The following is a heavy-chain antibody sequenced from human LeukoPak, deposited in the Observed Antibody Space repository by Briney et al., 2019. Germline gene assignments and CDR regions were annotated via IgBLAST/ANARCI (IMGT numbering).Heavy chain of an antibody. CDR3: ARGGDCSNATCYALWSFDH. Sequence: GGSVRLSCAASGFTFRTFGMNWVRQVPGKGLEWISYIRYWWTSVFYADSESGRLPISRDNDKNSLHLQMNRLRVDDTAVYYCARGGDCSNATCYALWSFDHWGQGTPVAVSS. J-gene: IGHJ4*02. CDR2: IRYWWTSV. D-gene: IGHD2-8*01. CDR1: GFTFRTFG. V-gene: IGHV3-48*04.